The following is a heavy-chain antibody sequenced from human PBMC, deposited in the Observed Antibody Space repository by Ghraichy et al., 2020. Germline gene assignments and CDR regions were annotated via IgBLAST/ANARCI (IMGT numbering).Heavy chain of an antibody. J-gene: IGHJ4*02. CDR1: GYTLTELS. V-gene: IGHV1-24*01. CDR3: ATVAYYYDSRGYLDY. Sequence: ASVKVSCKVSGYTLTELSMHWVRQAPGKGLEWMGGFDPEDGETIYAQKFQGRVTMTEDTSTDTAYMELSSLRSEDTAVYYCATVAYYYDSRGYLDYWGQGTLVTVSS. CDR2: FDPEDGET. D-gene: IGHD3-22*01.